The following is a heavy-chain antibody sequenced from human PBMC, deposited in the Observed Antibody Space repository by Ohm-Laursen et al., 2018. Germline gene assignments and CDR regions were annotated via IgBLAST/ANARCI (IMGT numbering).Heavy chain of an antibody. CDR2: IYYRSKWSS. Sequence: SETLSLTCAISGDSVSSNSAAWSWIRQSPSRGLEWLGRIYYRSKWSSDYAVSVRSRIIINPDTSQNQFSVLLNSVTPEDTAVYYCARETGNVDFDYWGQGTLVTVSS. CDR3: ARETGNVDFDY. CDR1: GDSVSSNSAA. J-gene: IGHJ4*02. V-gene: IGHV6-1*01. D-gene: IGHD7-27*01.